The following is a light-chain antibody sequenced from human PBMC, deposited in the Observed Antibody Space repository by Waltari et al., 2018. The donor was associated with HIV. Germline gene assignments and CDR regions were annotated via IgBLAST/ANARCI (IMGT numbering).Light chain of an antibody. V-gene: IGLV3-27*01. CDR3: YSAADNNLGV. Sequence: SYELTQPSPVSVSPGQTARSTRSGEVLAKKYARWFQQQPGQAPVLVIYKDSARPSGIPERFSGSSSGTTVTLTISGAQVEDEADYYCYSAADNNLGVFGGGTKLTVL. CDR2: KDS. CDR1: VLAKKY. J-gene: IGLJ3*02.